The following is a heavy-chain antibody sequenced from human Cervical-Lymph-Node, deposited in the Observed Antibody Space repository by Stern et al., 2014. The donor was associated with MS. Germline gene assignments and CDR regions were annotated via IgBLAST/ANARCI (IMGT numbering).Heavy chain of an antibody. CDR1: GYTFTGNY. Sequence: QVQLVESGAEVQKPGASVKVSCKASGYTFTGNYIHWVRQAPGKGLEWMGRINPNSGGTNYAQKFQGRVSMARDTSTSTAYMELSRLRSDDTAVYYCARGTYFDYYYYGMDVWGQGTTVTVSS. J-gene: IGHJ6*02. D-gene: IGHD3-9*01. CDR3: ARGTYFDYYYYGMDV. V-gene: IGHV1-2*06. CDR2: INPNSGGT.